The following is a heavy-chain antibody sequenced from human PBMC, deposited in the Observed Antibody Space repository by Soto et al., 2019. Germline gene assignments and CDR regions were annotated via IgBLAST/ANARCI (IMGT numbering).Heavy chain of an antibody. J-gene: IGHJ6*03. CDR3: AKALRTSLNFFYYMDV. V-gene: IGHV3-23*01. D-gene: IGHD2-2*01. Sequence: EVQLLESGGGLVQPGGSLRLSCVVSGFTFGSYAMSWVRQAPEKGPEWVAILGGNGFTTYYVDSVKGRFTISGDKSKSTLFLQMNSLRADDSGVYYCAKALRTSLNFFYYMDVWGRGTSVTVSS. CDR1: GFTFGSYA. CDR2: LGGNGFTT.